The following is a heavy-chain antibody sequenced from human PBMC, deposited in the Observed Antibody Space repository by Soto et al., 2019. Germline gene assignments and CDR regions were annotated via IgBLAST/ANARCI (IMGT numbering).Heavy chain of an antibody. V-gene: IGHV3-30*18. D-gene: IGHD6-13*01. J-gene: IGHJ6*02. CDR3: AKDRQYSSSWYVGLGVPYYYYGMDV. CDR1: GFTFSSYG. CDR2: ISYDGSNK. Sequence: PGGSLRLSCAASGFTFSSYGMHWVRQAPGKGLEWVAVISYDGSNKYYADSVKGRFTISRDNSKNTLYLQMNSLRAEDTAVYYCAKDRQYSSSWYVGLGVPYYYYGMDVWGQGTTVTVSS.